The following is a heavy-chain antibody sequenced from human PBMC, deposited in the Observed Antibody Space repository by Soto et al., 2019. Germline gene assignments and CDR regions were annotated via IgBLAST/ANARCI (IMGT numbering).Heavy chain of an antibody. J-gene: IGHJ4*02. CDR3: ATDPVAVAGSFIDS. Sequence: GGSLRLSCAASGFTFSAYAFHWVRQAPGKGLEWLSVISYDGRETHYADSVEGRFIISRDSSKKTAYLQMASLRGGDTAVYFCATDPVAVAGSFIDSWGQGTLVTVSS. CDR2: ISYDGRET. V-gene: IGHV3-30-3*01. CDR1: GFTFSAYA. D-gene: IGHD6-19*01.